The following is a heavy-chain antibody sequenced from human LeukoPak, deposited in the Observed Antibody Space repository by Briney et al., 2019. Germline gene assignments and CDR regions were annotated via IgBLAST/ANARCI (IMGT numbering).Heavy chain of an antibody. CDR2: ISYDGSNK. V-gene: IGHV3-30-3*01. CDR3: ARDRPRDY. J-gene: IGHJ4*02. CDR1: GFILSNAW. Sequence: GGSLRLSCAASGFILSNAWMSWVRQAPGKGLEWVAVISYDGSNKYYADSVKGRFTISRDNSKNTLYLQMNSLRAEDTAVYYCARDRPRDYWGQGTLVTVSS. D-gene: IGHD1-14*01.